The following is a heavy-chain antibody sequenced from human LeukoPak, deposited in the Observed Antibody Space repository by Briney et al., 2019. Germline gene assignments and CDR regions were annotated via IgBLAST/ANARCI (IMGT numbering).Heavy chain of an antibody. Sequence: SETLSLTCTVSGGSISSYYWSWIRQPPGKGLEWIGYIYYSGSTNYNPSLKSRVTISVDTSKNQFSLKLSSVTAADTAVYYCARGPPGYYYYMDVWGKGTTVTVSS. J-gene: IGHJ6*03. CDR3: ARGPPGYYYYMDV. CDR2: IYYSGST. CDR1: GGSISSYY. V-gene: IGHV4-59*12.